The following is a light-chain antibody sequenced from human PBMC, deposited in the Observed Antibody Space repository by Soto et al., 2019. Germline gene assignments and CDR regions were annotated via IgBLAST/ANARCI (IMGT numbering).Light chain of an antibody. Sequence: QSVLTQPPSASGSPGQSFTISCTGTSSDIGAYIYVSWYQQHPGKAPKLMISEVSRRPSGVPERFSGSKSGNTASLTVSGLQADEEAHYYCSSYAGSNNFVFGTGTKV. CDR1: SSDIGAYIY. J-gene: IGLJ1*01. V-gene: IGLV2-8*01. CDR3: SSYAGSNNFV. CDR2: EVS.